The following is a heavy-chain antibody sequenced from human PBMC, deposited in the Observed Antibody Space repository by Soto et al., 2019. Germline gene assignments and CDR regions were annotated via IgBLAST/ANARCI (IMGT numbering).Heavy chain of an antibody. CDR2: ISGSGGST. D-gene: IGHD4-17*01. CDR1: GFSSSSYA. CDR3: ARSMTTLATPVDY. Sequence: EVQLLESGGGLVQPGGSLRLSCVASGFSSSSYAMSWVRQAPGKGLEWVSAISGSGGSTYYADSVKGRFTISRDNSKNTPYLQMNSLRAEDTAVFYCARSMTTLATPVDYWGQGTLVTVSS. J-gene: IGHJ4*02. V-gene: IGHV3-23*01.